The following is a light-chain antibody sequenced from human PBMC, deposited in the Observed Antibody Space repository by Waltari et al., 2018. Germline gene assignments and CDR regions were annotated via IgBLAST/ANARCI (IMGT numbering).Light chain of an antibody. CDR2: KVS. J-gene: IGKJ3*01. CDR1: QSLVHSDGNTY. Sequence: DVVMTQSPLSLPVTLGQPASISCRSSQSLVHSDGNTYLNWFHQRPGQSPRRLIYKVSNRDSGVPDRFSGSGSGTDFTLKISRVGAEDVGVYYCMQGTHWPIHFGPGTKVDIK. CDR3: MQGTHWPIH. V-gene: IGKV2-30*02.